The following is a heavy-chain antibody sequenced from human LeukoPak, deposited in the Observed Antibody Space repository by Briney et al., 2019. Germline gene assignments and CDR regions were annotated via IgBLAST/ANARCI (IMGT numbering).Heavy chain of an antibody. CDR3: ARESYDATSGYFYFDY. J-gene: IGHJ4*02. V-gene: IGHV3-33*01. CDR2: IWYDGSNK. D-gene: IGHD3-22*01. Sequence: QPGGSLRLSCAASGFTFSSYGIHWVRQAPGKGLEWVAIIWYDGSNKYYADSVKGRFTISRDNSKNTLYLQMNSLRVEDTAVYYCARESYDATSGYFYFDYWGQGTLVTVSS. CDR1: GFTFSSYG.